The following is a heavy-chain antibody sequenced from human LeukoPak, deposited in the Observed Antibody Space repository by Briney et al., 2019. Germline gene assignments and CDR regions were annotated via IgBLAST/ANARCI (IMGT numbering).Heavy chain of an antibody. CDR2: ISGYNGNA. V-gene: IGHV1-18*01. Sequence: ASVKVSCKASGYTFTNYGLSWVRQAPGQGLEWMGWISGYNGNATYTQKLQGRVIMTTDTSTTTAYMDLRSLRSDDTAVYYCAREGRYFDWLPIDYWGQGTLVTVSS. J-gene: IGHJ4*02. CDR1: GYTFTNYG. CDR3: AREGRYFDWLPIDY. D-gene: IGHD3-9*01.